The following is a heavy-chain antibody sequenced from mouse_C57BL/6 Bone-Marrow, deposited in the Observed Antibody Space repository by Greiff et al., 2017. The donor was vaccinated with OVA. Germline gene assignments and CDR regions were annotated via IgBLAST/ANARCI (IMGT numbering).Heavy chain of an antibody. V-gene: IGHV1-59*01. Sequence: VQLQQPGAELVRPGTSVKLSCKASGYTFTSYWMHWVKQRPGQGLEWIGVIDPSDSYTNYNQKFKGKATLTVDTSSSTAYMQLSSLTSEDSAVYYCVITTVGNAMDYWGQGTSVTVSS. CDR3: VITTVGNAMDY. J-gene: IGHJ4*01. CDR2: IDPSDSYT. CDR1: GYTFTSYW. D-gene: IGHD1-1*01.